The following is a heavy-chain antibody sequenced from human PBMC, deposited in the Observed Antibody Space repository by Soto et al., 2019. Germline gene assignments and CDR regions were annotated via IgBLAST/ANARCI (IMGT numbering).Heavy chain of an antibody. Sequence: QVQLQESGPGLVKPSGTLSLTCAVSGGPISSSNWWSWVRQPPGKGLEWIGEIYHSGSTNYNPSLKSRVTISVHKSKNQFSLKLSYVTAADTAVYYCARGSGWYRYFDYWGQGTLVTVSS. J-gene: IGHJ4*02. D-gene: IGHD6-19*01. V-gene: IGHV4-4*02. CDR2: IYHSGST. CDR1: GGPISSSNW. CDR3: ARGSGWYRYFDY.